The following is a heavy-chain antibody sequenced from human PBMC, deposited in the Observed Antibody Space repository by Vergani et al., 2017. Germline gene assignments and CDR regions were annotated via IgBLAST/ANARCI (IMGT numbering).Heavy chain of an antibody. CDR1: GGSLSGYY. CDR2: INHSGTL. D-gene: IGHD1-26*01. J-gene: IGHJ3*01. V-gene: IGHV4-34*01. CDR3: ARRAERWETLLRDDFDV. Sequence: QVQLQQWGPGLLKPSETLSLTCAVYGGSLSGYYSSWIRLAPGKGLEWSGKINHSGTLNYNPTLKSPFNVSIDTSRDHFSLKLRSVSAADTAVYFCARRAERWETLLRDDFDVWGQGTFGTVSP.